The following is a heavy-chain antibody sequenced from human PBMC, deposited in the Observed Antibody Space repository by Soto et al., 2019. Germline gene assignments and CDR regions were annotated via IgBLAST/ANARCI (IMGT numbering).Heavy chain of an antibody. J-gene: IGHJ5*02. CDR1: GGTFSSYA. V-gene: IGHV1-69*01. Sequence: QVQLVQSGAEVKKPGSSVKVSCKASGGTFSSYAISWVRQAPGQGLEWMGGLIPIFGTANYAQKFQGRVTITADESTSTAYMELSSLRSEDTAVYYCARGYCSGGSCYDPLYWFDPWGQGTLVTVSS. D-gene: IGHD2-15*01. CDR3: ARGYCSGGSCYDPLYWFDP. CDR2: LIPIFGTA.